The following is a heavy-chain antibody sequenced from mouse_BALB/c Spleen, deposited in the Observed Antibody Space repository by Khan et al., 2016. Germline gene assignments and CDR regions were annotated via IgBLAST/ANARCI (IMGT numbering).Heavy chain of an antibody. CDR1: GYTFTSYW. D-gene: IGHD2-10*01. Sequence: QVQLQQSGAELAKPGASVKMSCKASGYTFTSYWMHWVKQRPGQGLEWIGYINPSTGYTEYNQKFKDKATLTADKSSSTAYMQLRSLTSEDSAVYYCARWAYYGNYLFAYWGQGTLVTVSA. CDR2: INPSTGYT. J-gene: IGHJ3*01. V-gene: IGHV1-7*01. CDR3: ARWAYYGNYLFAY.